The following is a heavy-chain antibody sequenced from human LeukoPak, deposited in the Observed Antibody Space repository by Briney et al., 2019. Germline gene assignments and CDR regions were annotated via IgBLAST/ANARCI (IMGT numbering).Heavy chain of an antibody. J-gene: IGHJ4*02. V-gene: IGHV3-7*01. D-gene: IGHD2-15*01. CDR1: GFISNNYW. CDR3: ARQRRYCSGDNCYQRTFDY. CDR2: IKQDGSEK. Sequence: GGSLRLSCAASGFISNNYWISWVRQAPGEGLEWVANIKQDGSEKYYVDSVKGRFTISRDNAKNSLYLQMNSLRAEDTAVYYCARQRRYCSGDNCYQRTFDYWGQGTLVTVSS.